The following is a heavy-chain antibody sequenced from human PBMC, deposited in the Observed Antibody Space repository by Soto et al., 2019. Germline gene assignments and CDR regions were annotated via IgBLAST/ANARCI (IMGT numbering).Heavy chain of an antibody. Sequence: QVQLQESGPGLVKPSQTLSLTCTVSGGSISSGGYYWSWIRQHPGKGLEWIGYIYYSGSTYYNPSLKSRVTVSVDPAKIPFSLSLSSVTAADTAVSYWASIVSSGHGEFGDWGQGTLVTVSS. CDR3: ASIVSSGHGEFGD. CDR2: IYYSGST. V-gene: IGHV4-31*03. J-gene: IGHJ4*02. D-gene: IGHD3-10*01. CDR1: GGSISSGGYY.